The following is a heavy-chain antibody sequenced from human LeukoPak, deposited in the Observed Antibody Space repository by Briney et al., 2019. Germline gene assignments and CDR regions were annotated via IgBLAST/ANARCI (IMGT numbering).Heavy chain of an antibody. J-gene: IGHJ4*02. CDR2: IYSGGST. D-gene: IGHD5-18*01. Sequence: GGSLRLSCAASGFTVSSNYMSGVRQAPGKGLEWVLVIYSGGSTYYADSVKGRFTISRDNSKNTLYLQMNSLRAEDTAVYYCARVGYSYVFFDYRGQGTLVTVSS. CDR1: GFTVSSNY. V-gene: IGHV3-53*01. CDR3: ARVGYSYVFFDY.